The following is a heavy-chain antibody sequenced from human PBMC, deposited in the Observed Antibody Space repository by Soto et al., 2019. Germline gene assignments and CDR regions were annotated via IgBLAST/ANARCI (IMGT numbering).Heavy chain of an antibody. CDR1: GLTFSSYG. D-gene: IGHD2-15*01. CDR2: IWYDGSNK. J-gene: IGHJ4*02. Sequence: QVQLVESGGGVVQPGRSLRLSCAASGLTFSSYGMHWVRQAPGKGLEWVAVIWYDGSNKYYADSVKGRFTISRDNSKNKLYLQTNRLRAEDTAVYDGARDYLVIPHRVTDYWGRGTLGTVSS. CDR3: ARDYLVIPHRVTDY. V-gene: IGHV3-33*01.